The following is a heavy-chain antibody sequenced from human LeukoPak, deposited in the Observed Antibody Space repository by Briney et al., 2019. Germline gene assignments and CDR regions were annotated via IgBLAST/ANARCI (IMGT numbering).Heavy chain of an antibody. V-gene: IGHV4-39*01. CDR3: ARNSDSNINWFDP. CDR1: GGSISSSYYY. J-gene: IGHJ5*02. Sequence: SETLSLTCSVSGGSISSSYYYWGWLRQPPGKGLEWIGSIYYIDYTYYNPSLKSRVTISVATSKNQFSMKLNFVTTGDTAMYYCARNSDSNINWFDPWGQGTLVTVSS. CDR2: IYYIDYT. D-gene: IGHD3-22*01.